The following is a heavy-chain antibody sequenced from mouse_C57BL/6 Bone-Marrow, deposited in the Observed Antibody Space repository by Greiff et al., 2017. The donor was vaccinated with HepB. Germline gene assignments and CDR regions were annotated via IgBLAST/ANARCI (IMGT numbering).Heavy chain of an antibody. CDR2: IYPRSGNT. D-gene: IGHD1-1*01. CDR3: ARGGAITTVVARDYWYFDV. V-gene: IGHV1-81*01. J-gene: IGHJ1*03. CDR1: GYTFTSYG. Sequence: VQLQESGAELARPGASVKLSCKASGYTFTSYGISWVKQRTGQGLEWIGEIYPRSGNTYYNEKFKGKATLTADKSSSTAYMELRSLTSEDSAVYFWARGGAITTVVARDYWYFDVWGTGTTVTVSS.